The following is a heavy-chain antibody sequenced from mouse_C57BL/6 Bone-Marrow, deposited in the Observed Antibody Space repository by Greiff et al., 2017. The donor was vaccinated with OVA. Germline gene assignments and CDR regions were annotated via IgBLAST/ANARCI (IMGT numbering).Heavy chain of an antibody. CDR1: GFSLTSYG. CDR3: ASIYSNYVWYFDV. V-gene: IGHV2-2*01. D-gene: IGHD2-5*01. Sequence: VQLQQSGPGLVQPSQSLSISCTVSGFSLTSYGVHWVRQSPGRGLEWLGVIWSGGSTDYNAAFISRLSISKDKSKRQVFFNMNSLQADETAIYYCASIYSNYVWYFDVWGTGTTVTVSS. CDR2: IWSGGST. J-gene: IGHJ1*03.